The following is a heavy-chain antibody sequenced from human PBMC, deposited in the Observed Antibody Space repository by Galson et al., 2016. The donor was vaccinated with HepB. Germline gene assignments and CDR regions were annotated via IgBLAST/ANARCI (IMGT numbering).Heavy chain of an antibody. CDR2: MDTTTYKT. Sequence: SVKVSCKASGYTFTNHYINWVRQATGHGPEWMGWMDTTTYKTGYAQKFQGRFTMTKHTSLGTAYMELSSLRSGDTAGYYCARGPWNARDAFDVWGQGTMVTVSS. J-gene: IGHJ3*01. V-gene: IGHV1-8*01. CDR1: GYTFTNHY. CDR3: ARGPWNARDAFDV. D-gene: IGHD1-1*01.